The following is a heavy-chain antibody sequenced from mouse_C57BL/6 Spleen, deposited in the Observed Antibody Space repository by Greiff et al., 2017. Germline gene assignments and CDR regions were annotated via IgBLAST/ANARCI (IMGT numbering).Heavy chain of an antibody. CDR2: IAPSDSYT. V-gene: IGHV1-50*01. D-gene: IGHD2-4*01. CDR1: GYTFTSYW. CDR3: ASQGGNDYDDY. Sequence: QVQLKQPGAELVKPGASVKLSCKASGYTFTSYWMQWVKQRPGQGLEWIGEIAPSDSYTNYNQKFKGKATLTVDTSSSTAYMQLSSLTSEDSAVYYCASQGGNDYDDYWGQGTTLTVSS. J-gene: IGHJ2*01.